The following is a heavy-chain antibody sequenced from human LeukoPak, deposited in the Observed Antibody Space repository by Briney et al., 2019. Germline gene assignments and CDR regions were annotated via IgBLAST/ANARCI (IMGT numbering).Heavy chain of an antibody. CDR1: GGSISSYY. J-gene: IGHJ4*02. Sequence: SETLSLTCTVSGGSISSYYWSWFRQPPGKGLEWIGYIYYSVTNYNPSLKSRVTISVDTSKKHFSLKLSSVTAADTAVYYCARSLGLNPLDYWGQGTLVTVSS. CDR2: IYYSVT. V-gene: IGHV4-59*01. D-gene: IGHD1-14*01. CDR3: ARSLGLNPLDY.